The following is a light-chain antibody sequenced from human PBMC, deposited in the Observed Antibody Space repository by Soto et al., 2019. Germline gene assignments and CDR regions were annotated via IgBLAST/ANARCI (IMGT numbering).Light chain of an antibody. Sequence: DIQMTQSPSSLSASVGDRVTITCLASQSISSYLNWYQQKPGKAPKLLIYAASSLQSGVPSRFSGSGSGTDFTLTISSLHPEDFATYYCQQSYSTPRTFGQGTKVDI. J-gene: IGKJ1*01. CDR2: AAS. CDR3: QQSYSTPRT. CDR1: QSISSY. V-gene: IGKV1-39*01.